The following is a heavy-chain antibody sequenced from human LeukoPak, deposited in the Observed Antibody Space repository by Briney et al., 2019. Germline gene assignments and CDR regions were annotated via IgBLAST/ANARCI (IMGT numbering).Heavy chain of an antibody. Sequence: ASVKVSCKASGYTFTGYYMHWVRQAPGQGLEWMGWINPNSGGTNYAQKFQGRVTMTRDTSISTAYMELSRLRSDDTAVYYCFRDGYYGRTEYYFDYWGQGTLVTVSS. D-gene: IGHD3-22*01. CDR2: INPNSGGT. V-gene: IGHV1-2*02. CDR1: GYTFTGYY. CDR3: FRDGYYGRTEYYFDY. J-gene: IGHJ4*02.